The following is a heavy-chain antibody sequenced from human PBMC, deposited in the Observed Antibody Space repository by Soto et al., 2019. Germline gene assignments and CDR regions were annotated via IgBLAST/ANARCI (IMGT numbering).Heavy chain of an antibody. CDR3: ARVPNIVATSRGDYYYYGMDV. CDR1: GYTFTSYG. V-gene: IGHV1-18*01. D-gene: IGHD5-12*01. CDR2: ISAYNGNT. J-gene: IGHJ6*02. Sequence: ASVRVSCKASGYTFTSYGISWVRQAPGQGLEWMGWISAYNGNTNYAQKLQGRVTMTTDTSASTACMELRSLRSDDTAVYYCARVPNIVATSRGDYYYYGMDVWGQGTTVTVSS.